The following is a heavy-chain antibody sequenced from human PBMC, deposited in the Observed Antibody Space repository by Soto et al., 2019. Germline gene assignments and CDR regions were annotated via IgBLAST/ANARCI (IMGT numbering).Heavy chain of an antibody. V-gene: IGHV4-31*02. CDR1: GGSISSVNHY. J-gene: IGHJ4*02. CDR3: ASEVSWIGGFDY. Sequence: QVQLEQSGPGLVKPSQTLSLTCKISGGSISSVNHYWSWIRQSPGGGLEWIGYIFDSGTTHYNPYLKGRVTISGDTSQSQFSLTIHSVTVADTAVYYCASEVSWIGGFDYWGQGTLVTVSS. D-gene: IGHD2-15*01. CDR2: IFDSGTT.